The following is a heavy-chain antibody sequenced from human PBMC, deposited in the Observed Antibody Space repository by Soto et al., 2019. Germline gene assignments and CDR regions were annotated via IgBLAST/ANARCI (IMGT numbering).Heavy chain of an antibody. CDR1: GYTFTGYY. J-gene: IGHJ5*02. V-gene: IGHV1-2*04. CDR2: INPNSGGT. Sequence: ASVKVSCEASGYTFTGYYMHWVRQAPGQGLEWMGWINPNSGGTNYAQKFQGWVTMTRDTSISTAYMELSRLRSDDTAVYYCARDRHYYGSGNWFDPWGQGTLVTVSS. D-gene: IGHD3-10*01. CDR3: ARDRHYYGSGNWFDP.